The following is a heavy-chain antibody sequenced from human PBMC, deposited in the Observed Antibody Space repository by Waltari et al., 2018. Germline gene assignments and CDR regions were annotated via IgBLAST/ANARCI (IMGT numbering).Heavy chain of an antibody. CDR2: IYTSGST. Sequence: QVQLQESGPGLVKPSETLSLTCTVSGGSISSYYWSWIRQPAGKGLEWIGRIYTSGSTNSNPSLKSRVTMSVDTSKNQFSLKLSSVTAADTAVYYCARAHCSGGSCYYYYYMDVWGKGTTVTISS. D-gene: IGHD2-15*01. J-gene: IGHJ6*03. CDR1: GGSISSYY. V-gene: IGHV4-4*07. CDR3: ARAHCSGGSCYYYYYMDV.